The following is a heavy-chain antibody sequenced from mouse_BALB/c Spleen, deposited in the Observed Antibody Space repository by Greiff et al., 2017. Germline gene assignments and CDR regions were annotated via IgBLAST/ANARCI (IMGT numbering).Heavy chain of an antibody. Sequence: EVQRVESGGGLVQPGGSLKLSCAASGFTFSSYGMSWVRQTPDKRLELVATINSNGGSTYYPDSVKGRFTISRDNAKNTLYLQMSSLKSEDTAMYYCARDPHYYGYDAMDYWGQGTSVTVSS. CDR2: INSNGGST. V-gene: IGHV5-6-3*01. CDR3: ARDPHYYGYDAMDY. J-gene: IGHJ4*01. CDR1: GFTFSSYG. D-gene: IGHD1-2*01.